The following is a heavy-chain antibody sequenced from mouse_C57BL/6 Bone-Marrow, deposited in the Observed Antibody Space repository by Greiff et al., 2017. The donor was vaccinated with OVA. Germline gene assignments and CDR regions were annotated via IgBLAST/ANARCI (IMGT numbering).Heavy chain of an antibody. D-gene: IGHD1-1*01. Sequence: ESGPGLVKPSQSLSLTCSVTGYSITSGYYWNWIRQFPGNKLEWMGYISYDGSNNYNPSLKNRISITRDTSKNQFFLKLNSVTTEDTATYYCARGYYGSSYGDYWGQGTTLTVSS. CDR3: ARGYYGSSYGDY. CDR1: GYSITSGYY. V-gene: IGHV3-6*01. J-gene: IGHJ2*01. CDR2: ISYDGSN.